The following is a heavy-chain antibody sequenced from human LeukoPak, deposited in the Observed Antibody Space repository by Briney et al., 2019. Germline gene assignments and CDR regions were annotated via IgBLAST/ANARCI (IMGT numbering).Heavy chain of an antibody. Sequence: SETLSLTCTVSGGSISSYYWSWIRQPPGKGLEWIGYIYYSGSTNYNPSLKSRVTISVDTSKNQFSLELSSVTAADTAVYYCARSYSSSSFDLNFDYWGQGTLVTVSS. D-gene: IGHD6-13*01. J-gene: IGHJ4*02. CDR1: GGSISSYY. V-gene: IGHV4-59*01. CDR2: IYYSGST. CDR3: ARSYSSSSFDLNFDY.